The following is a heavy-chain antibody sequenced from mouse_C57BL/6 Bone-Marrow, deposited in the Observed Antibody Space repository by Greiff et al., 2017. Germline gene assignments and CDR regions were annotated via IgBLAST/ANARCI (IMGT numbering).Heavy chain of an antibody. CDR1: GFTFSSYA. V-gene: IGHV5-4*03. CDR3: ARDPYYYGSSDGFDY. D-gene: IGHD1-1*01. CDR2: ISDGGSYT. Sequence: EVKLVESGGGLVKPGGSLKLSCAASGFTFSSYAMSWVRQTPEKRLEWVATISDGGSYTYYPDNVKGRFPISRDNAKNNLYLQMSHLKSEDTAMYYCARDPYYYGSSDGFDYWGQGTHRTVSS. J-gene: IGHJ2*01.